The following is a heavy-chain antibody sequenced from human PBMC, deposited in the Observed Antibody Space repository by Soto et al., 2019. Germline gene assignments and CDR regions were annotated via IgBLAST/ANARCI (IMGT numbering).Heavy chain of an antibody. CDR3: ARDPPTGTTLDWVDS. CDR2: ISSSGSFM. D-gene: IGHD1-7*01. J-gene: IGHJ5*01. Sequence: LRLSCAASGFSFSSDSMGWVRQAPGKGLEWVSSISSSGSFMNYADSVKGRFTISRDNAKNSLYLQMSGLKDEDTAVYYCARDPPTGTTLDWVDSWGQGTLVTVS. V-gene: IGHV3-21*01. CDR1: GFSFSSDS.